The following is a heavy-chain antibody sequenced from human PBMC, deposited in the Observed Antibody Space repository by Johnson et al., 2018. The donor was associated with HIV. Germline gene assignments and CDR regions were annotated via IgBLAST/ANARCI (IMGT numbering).Heavy chain of an antibody. V-gene: IGHV3-30-3*02. D-gene: IGHD1-26*01. Sequence: QVQLVESVGGVVQPGRSLRLSCAASGFTFSSYAMHWVRQAPGTGLEWVALVSYDGRNQYHADSMKGRFTISRDNSKNTLYLQMNSLRAEDTAVYYCAKSWHSGSFYDAFHIWGQGTMVTVSS. J-gene: IGHJ3*02. CDR3: AKSWHSGSFYDAFHI. CDR1: GFTFSSYA. CDR2: VSYDGRNQ.